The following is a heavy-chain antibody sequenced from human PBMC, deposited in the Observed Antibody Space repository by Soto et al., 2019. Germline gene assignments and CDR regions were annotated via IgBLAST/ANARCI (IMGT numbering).Heavy chain of an antibody. CDR2: IYHSGST. V-gene: IGHV4-4*02. D-gene: IGHD5-18*01. CDR3: ARDWVDTAMVLYCYDY. CDR1: GGSISSSNW. J-gene: IGHJ4*02. Sequence: SETLSLTCTVSGGSISSSNWWSWVRQPPGKGLEWIGEIYHSGSTNYNPSLKSRVTISVDKSKNQFSLKLSSVTAADTAVYYCARDWVDTAMVLYCYDYWGQGTLDNVSS.